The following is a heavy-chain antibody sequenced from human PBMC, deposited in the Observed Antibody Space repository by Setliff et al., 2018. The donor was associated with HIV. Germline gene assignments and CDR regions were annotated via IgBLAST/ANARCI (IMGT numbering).Heavy chain of an antibody. CDR2: IYTSGST. Sequence: LSLTCSVSGGSINNGPFYWSWIRQSAGKGLEWIGRIYTSGSTFYNPSLKSRITISLDTSKNHVSLLLSSVTAADTAVYYCARGNCDGGTCFSGYHFDFWGRGKLVTVSS. J-gene: IGHJ4*02. V-gene: IGHV4-61*02. D-gene: IGHD2-15*01. CDR3: ARGNCDGGTCFSGYHFDF. CDR1: GGSINNGPFY.